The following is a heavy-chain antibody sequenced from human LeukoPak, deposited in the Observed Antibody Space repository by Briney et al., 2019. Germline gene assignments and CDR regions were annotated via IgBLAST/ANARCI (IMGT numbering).Heavy chain of an antibody. CDR1: GYTYTSYG. CDR2: ISAYNGNT. J-gene: IGHJ3*02. D-gene: IGHD3-3*01. CDR3: ARDTYYDFWSGYYQDAFDI. V-gene: IGHV1-18*01. Sequence: AASVKVSCKASGYTYTSYGISWVRQPPGQGLEWMGCISAYNGNTNYAQKLQGRVTMTTDTSTSTAYMELRSLRSDDTAVYYCARDTYYDFWSGYYQDAFDIWGQGTMVTVSS.